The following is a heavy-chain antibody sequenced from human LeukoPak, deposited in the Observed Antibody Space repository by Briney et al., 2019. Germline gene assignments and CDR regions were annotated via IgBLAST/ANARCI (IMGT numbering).Heavy chain of an antibody. D-gene: IGHD6-6*01. CDR1: GYTFTSYY. J-gene: IGHJ5*02. CDR3: ARERPTIAARSSNRFDP. V-gene: IGHV1-46*01. Sequence: ASVDVSCKASGYTFTSYYMHWVRQAPGQGLEWMGIINPSGGSTSYAQKFQGRVTMTRDTSTSTVYMELSSLRSEDTAVYYCARERPTIAARSSNRFDPWGQGTLVTVSS. CDR2: INPSGGST.